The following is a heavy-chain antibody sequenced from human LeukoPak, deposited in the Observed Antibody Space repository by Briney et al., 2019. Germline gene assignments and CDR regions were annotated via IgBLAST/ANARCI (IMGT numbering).Heavy chain of an antibody. CDR1: GGSISSSNW. Sequence: SETLSLTCAVSGGSISSSNWWSWVRQPPGKGLEWIGEIYHSGSTNYNPSLKSQVTISVDKSKNQFSLKLSSVTAADTAVYYCARALSHSTKRYFDYWGQGTLVTVSS. CDR3: ARALSHSTKRYFDY. J-gene: IGHJ4*02. V-gene: IGHV4-4*02. D-gene: IGHD5-24*01. CDR2: IYHSGST.